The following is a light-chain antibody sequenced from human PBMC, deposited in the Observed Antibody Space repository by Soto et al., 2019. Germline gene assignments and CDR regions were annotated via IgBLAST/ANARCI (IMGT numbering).Light chain of an antibody. CDR3: QQYKDWPTT. V-gene: IGKV3-15*01. Sequence: IVMTQSPATLAASPGQRPSPCSRASQSVSTTVAWYHQKPGQAPRLLVYGASTRATGIPARFSGSGAGTDFTLTITSLQSEDFGVYFCQQYKDWPTTFGQRTKVDIK. CDR1: QSVSTT. J-gene: IGKJ1*01. CDR2: GAS.